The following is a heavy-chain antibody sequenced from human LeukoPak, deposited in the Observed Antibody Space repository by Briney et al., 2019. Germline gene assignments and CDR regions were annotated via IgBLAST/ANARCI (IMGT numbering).Heavy chain of an antibody. J-gene: IGHJ5*02. CDR1: GGSISSSNW. D-gene: IGHD3-22*01. Sequence: SGTLSLTCAVSGGSISSSNWWSWIRQPPGKGLEWIGYIYYSGTTNYNPSLKSRVTMSLDTSKNQFSLRLSSVTAADTAVYYCAREGGGSYDSSGSYSFWFDPWGQGTLVTVSS. V-gene: IGHV4-4*02. CDR3: AREGGGSYDSSGSYSFWFDP. CDR2: IYYSGTT.